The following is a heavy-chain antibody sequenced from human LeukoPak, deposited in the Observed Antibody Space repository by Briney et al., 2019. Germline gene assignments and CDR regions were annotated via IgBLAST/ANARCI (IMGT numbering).Heavy chain of an antibody. Sequence: SETLSLTCTVSGGSIRSYYWSWIRQPAGKGLEWIGRIYTSGSTNYNPSLKSRVTMSVDTSKNQFSLKLSSVTAADTAVYYCARTIPHSSGWYSWDYYYYGMDVWGQGTTVTVSS. J-gene: IGHJ6*02. CDR1: GGSIRSYY. D-gene: IGHD6-19*01. V-gene: IGHV4-4*07. CDR3: ARTIPHSSGWYSWDYYYYGMDV. CDR2: IYTSGST.